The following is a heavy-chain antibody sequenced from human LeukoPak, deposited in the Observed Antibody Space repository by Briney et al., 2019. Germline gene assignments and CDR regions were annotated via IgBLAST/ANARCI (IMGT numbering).Heavy chain of an antibody. CDR3: ARDQFISDYYDSSGYYGG. V-gene: IGHV1-69*13. J-gene: IGHJ4*02. CDR1: GGTFSSYA. CDR2: IIPIFGTA. Sequence: SVKVSCKASGGTFSSYAISWVQQAPGQGLEWMGGIIPIFGTANYAQKFLGRVTITADESTSTAYMELSSLRSEDTAVYYCARDQFISDYYDSSGYYGGWGQGTLVTASS. D-gene: IGHD3-22*01.